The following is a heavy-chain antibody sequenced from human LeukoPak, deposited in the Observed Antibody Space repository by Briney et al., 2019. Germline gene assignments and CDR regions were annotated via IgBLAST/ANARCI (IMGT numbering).Heavy chain of an antibody. D-gene: IGHD3-10*01. CDR3: ARSELLWFGGVNSGFDY. CDR2: IYYSGST. V-gene: IGHV4-59*01. Sequence: SETLSLTCTVSGGSISSYYWSWIRQPPGKGLEWIGYIYYSGSTNYNPFLKSRVTISLDTSKNQFSLKLSSVTAADTAVYYCARSELLWFGGVNSGFDYWGQGTLVTVSS. CDR1: GGSISSYY. J-gene: IGHJ4*02.